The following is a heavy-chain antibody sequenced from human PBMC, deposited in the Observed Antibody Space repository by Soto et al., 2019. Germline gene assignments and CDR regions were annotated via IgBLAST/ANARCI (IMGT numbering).Heavy chain of an antibody. Sequence: SETLSLTCTVSGGSISSYYWSWIRQPARKGLEWIGRIYTSGSTNYNPSLKSRVTMSVDTSKNQFSLKLSSVTAADTAVYYCAGAAAGTRVYYYYGMDVWGQGTTVTVSS. J-gene: IGHJ6*02. D-gene: IGHD6-13*01. V-gene: IGHV4-4*07. CDR1: GGSISSYY. CDR2: IYTSGST. CDR3: AGAAAGTRVYYYYGMDV.